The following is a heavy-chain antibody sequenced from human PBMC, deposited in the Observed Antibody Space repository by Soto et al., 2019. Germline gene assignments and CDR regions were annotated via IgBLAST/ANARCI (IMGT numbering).Heavy chain of an antibody. CDR3: AKEALNSGGGVDYFDY. Sequence: PGRSLRLSCAASGCTFSSYAMSWVRQTPGKGLEWVSAISGSGGSTYYADSVKGRFTISRDNSKNTLYLQMNSLRAEDTAVYYCAKEALNSGGGVDYFDYWGQGTLVTVSS. CDR1: GCTFSSYA. J-gene: IGHJ4*02. D-gene: IGHD1-1*01. V-gene: IGHV3-23*01. CDR2: ISGSGGST.